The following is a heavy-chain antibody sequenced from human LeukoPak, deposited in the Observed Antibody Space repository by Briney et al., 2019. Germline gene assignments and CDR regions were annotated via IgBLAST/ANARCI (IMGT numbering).Heavy chain of an antibody. J-gene: IGHJ4*02. V-gene: IGHV3-21*06. Sequence: GGSLRLSCAASGFSLSSNSTNWFRQAPGKGLEWVSSMSTSATYIHYADSVKGRFTMSRDNAKNSLYLQMNSLRAEDTAVYYCARAPGQGPEWGQGTLVTVSS. CDR2: MSTSATYI. D-gene: IGHD3-10*01. CDR1: GFSLSSNS. CDR3: ARAPGQGPE.